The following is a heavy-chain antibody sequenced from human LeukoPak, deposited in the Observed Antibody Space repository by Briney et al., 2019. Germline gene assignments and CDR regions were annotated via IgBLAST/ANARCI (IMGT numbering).Heavy chain of an antibody. Sequence: GGSLRLCCAASGFTFSSYGMHWVRQAPGKGLEWVAVIWYDGSNKYYADSVKGRFTISRDNSKNTLYLQMNSLRAEDTAVYYCARDGVIAAAAYFDYWGQGTLVTVSS. J-gene: IGHJ4*02. V-gene: IGHV3-33*01. CDR1: GFTFSSYG. CDR2: IWYDGSNK. CDR3: ARDGVIAAAAYFDY. D-gene: IGHD6-13*01.